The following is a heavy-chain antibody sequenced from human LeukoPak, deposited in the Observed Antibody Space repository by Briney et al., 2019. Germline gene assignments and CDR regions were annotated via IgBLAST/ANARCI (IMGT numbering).Heavy chain of an antibody. CDR3: ARGGLENGYHSNDGSDI. CDR1: GGSISGYY. Sequence: PSETLSLTCTVSGGSISGYYWSWLRQPPGKGLEWIGYIYYSGSTMYSPSLKSRVTMSVDTSRNQFSLKLSSVTAADTAVYSCARGGLENGYHSNDGSDIWGQGTMVTVSS. V-gene: IGHV4-59*01. CDR2: IYYSGST. D-gene: IGHD3-22*01. J-gene: IGHJ3*02.